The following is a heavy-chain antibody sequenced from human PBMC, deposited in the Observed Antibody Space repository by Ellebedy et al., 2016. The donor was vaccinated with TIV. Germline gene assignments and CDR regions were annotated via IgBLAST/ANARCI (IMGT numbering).Heavy chain of an antibody. CDR3: ARDLDIAVAGFDY. CDR2: IYYSGST. J-gene: IGHJ4*02. CDR1: GGSISSYY. Sequence: SETLSLTXTVSGGSISSYYWSWIRQPPGKGLEWIGYIYYSGSTNYNPSLKSRVTISVDTSKNQFSLKLSSVTAADTAVYYCARDLDIAVAGFDYWGQGTLVTVSS. D-gene: IGHD6-19*01. V-gene: IGHV4-59*01.